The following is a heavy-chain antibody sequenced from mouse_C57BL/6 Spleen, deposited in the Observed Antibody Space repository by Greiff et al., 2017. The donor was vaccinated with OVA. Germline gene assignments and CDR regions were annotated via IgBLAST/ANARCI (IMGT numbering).Heavy chain of an antibody. V-gene: IGHV1-50*01. D-gene: IGHD1-1*01. Sequence: VQLQQPGAELVKPGASVKLSCKASGYTFTSYWMQWVIQRPGQGLEWIGEIDPSDSYTNYNQKFKGKATLTVDTSSSTAYMQLSSLTSEDSAVYYCARAYGSSYPAYWGQGTLVTVSA. CDR1: GYTFTSYW. CDR2: IDPSDSYT. J-gene: IGHJ3*01. CDR3: ARAYGSSYPAY.